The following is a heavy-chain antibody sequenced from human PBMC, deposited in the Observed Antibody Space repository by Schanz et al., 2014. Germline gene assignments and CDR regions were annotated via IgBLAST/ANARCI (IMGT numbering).Heavy chain of an antibody. CDR3: ARGGFFDSTSFDS. J-gene: IGHJ4*02. CDR2: ISAYNGHT. Sequence: QVQLVQSGAEVKKPGASVKVSCKASGYIFGSHGITWVRQAPGQGLEWMGWISAYNGHTTYAQKFQGRVTVTRDTSTSTVNMELSSLRSEDTAVYYCARGGFFDSTSFDSWGQGTLVTVSS. CDR1: GYIFGSHG. D-gene: IGHD2-2*01. V-gene: IGHV1-18*01.